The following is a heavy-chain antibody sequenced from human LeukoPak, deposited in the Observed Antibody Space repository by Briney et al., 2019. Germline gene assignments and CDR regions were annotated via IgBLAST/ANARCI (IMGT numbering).Heavy chain of an antibody. CDR3: ARSGIAVAGTTRYYYGMDV. V-gene: IGHV3-30*04. J-gene: IGHJ6*02. Sequence: PGGSLRLSCAASGFTFSSYAMHWVRQAPGKGLEWVAVISYDGSNIYYADSVKGRFTISRDNSKNTLYLQMNSLRAEDTAVYYCARSGIAVAGTTRYYYGMDVWGQGTTVTVSS. CDR2: ISYDGSNI. D-gene: IGHD6-19*01. CDR1: GFTFSSYA.